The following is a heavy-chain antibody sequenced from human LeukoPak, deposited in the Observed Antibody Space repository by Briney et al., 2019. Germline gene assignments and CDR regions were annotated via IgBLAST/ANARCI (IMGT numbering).Heavy chain of an antibody. CDR1: GFTFSDYY. V-gene: IGHV3-11*04. J-gene: IGHJ4*02. CDR2: ISSSGSTI. D-gene: IGHD3-22*01. CDR3: ARAHDRSVRGFDY. Sequence: GGSLRLSCAASGFTFSDYYMSWIRQAPGKGLEGGSYISSSGSTIYYADSVKGRFTISRDNAKNSLDLQMTSLRAEDTAVYYCARAHDRSVRGFDYWGQGTLVTVSS.